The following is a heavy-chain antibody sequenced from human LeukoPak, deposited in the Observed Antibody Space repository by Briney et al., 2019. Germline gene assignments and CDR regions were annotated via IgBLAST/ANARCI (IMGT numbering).Heavy chain of an antibody. Sequence: PGGSLRLSCAASGFTFSSYGMHWVRQAPGKGLEWVAVISYDGSNKYYADSVKGRFTISRDNSKNTLYLQMNSLRAEDTAVYYCAKEIGTATMAREPWGQGTLVTVSS. J-gene: IGHJ5*02. CDR1: GFTFSSYG. CDR3: AKEIGTATMAREP. CDR2: ISYDGSNK. D-gene: IGHD3-10*01. V-gene: IGHV3-30*18.